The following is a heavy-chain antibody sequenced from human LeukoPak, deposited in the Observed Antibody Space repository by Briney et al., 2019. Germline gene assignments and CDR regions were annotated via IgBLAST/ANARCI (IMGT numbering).Heavy chain of an antibody. Sequence: ASVKVSCKASGCTFTSYYMHWVRQAPGQGLEWMGWVTPNSGGTNYAQRFQGRVTMTRDTSISTAYMELNRLRSDDTAVYYCAREAYGSGSFRTDYYYMDVWGKGTTVTISS. CDR3: AREAYGSGSFRTDYYYMDV. CDR2: VTPNSGGT. CDR1: GCTFTSYY. V-gene: IGHV1-2*02. D-gene: IGHD3-10*01. J-gene: IGHJ6*03.